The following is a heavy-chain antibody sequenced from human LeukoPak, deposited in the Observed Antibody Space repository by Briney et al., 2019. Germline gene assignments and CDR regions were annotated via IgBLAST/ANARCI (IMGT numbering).Heavy chain of an antibody. Sequence: AGGSLRLSCAASGYAVYRNYMTWVRQAPGKGLEWVPVILSDGSTFYADSVKGRFTISIDNAKNTVYLQMNSLRVEDTAVYYCARGPWDCWGQGTLVTVSS. V-gene: IGHV3-53*05. J-gene: IGHJ4*02. CDR3: ARGPWDC. CDR1: GYAVYRNY. CDR2: ILSDGST.